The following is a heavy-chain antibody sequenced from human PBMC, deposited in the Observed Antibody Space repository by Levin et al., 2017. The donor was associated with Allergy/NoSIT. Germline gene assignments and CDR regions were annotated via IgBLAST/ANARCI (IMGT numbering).Heavy chain of an antibody. CDR3: TTSIWFG. CDR2: IKTKNDGGTT. D-gene: IGHD3-10*01. V-gene: IGHV3-15*01. Sequence: GGSLRLSCAASGFTFSNAWMSWVRQAPGKGLEWVGRIKTKNDGGTTDYATPVKGRFTISRDDSRNTLYLQMNSLKTEDTAVYYCTTSIWFGGGQGTLVTVSS. J-gene: IGHJ4*02. CDR1: GFTFSNAW.